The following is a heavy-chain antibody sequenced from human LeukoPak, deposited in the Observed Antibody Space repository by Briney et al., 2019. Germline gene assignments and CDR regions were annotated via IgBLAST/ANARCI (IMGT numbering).Heavy chain of an antibody. D-gene: IGHD6-13*01. Sequence: GGSLRLSCAASGFTFSSYWMSWVRQAPGEGLEWVAKINQDGTEKAYVDSVRGRFTISRDNAKNSLFLQMNSLRAEDTAVYYCARGPLIAAAGTWWVQGTLVTVSS. CDR2: INQDGTEK. J-gene: IGHJ4*02. V-gene: IGHV3-7*03. CDR3: ARGPLIAAAGTW. CDR1: GFTFSSYW.